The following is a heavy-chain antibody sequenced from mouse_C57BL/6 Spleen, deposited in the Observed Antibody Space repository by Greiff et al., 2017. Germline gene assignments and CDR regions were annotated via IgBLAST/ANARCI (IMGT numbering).Heavy chain of an antibody. Sequence: VQLQQPGAELVRPGSSVKLSCKASGYTFTSYWMHWVKQRPIQGLEWIGNIDPSDSDTHYNQKFKDKATLTVDKSSSTAYMQLSSLTSEDSAVYYGTREGYDGAWFAYWGQGTLVTVSA. D-gene: IGHD2-12*01. CDR1: GYTFTSYW. CDR2: IDPSDSDT. CDR3: TREGYDGAWFAY. V-gene: IGHV1-52*01. J-gene: IGHJ3*01.